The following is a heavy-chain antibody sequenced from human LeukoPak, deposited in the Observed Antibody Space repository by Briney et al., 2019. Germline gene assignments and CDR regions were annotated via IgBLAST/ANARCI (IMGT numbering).Heavy chain of an antibody. CDR2: ISSRSSYI. D-gene: IGHD3-16*01. J-gene: IGHJ4*02. CDR1: GFTFGSYS. Sequence: GGSLRLACAASGFTFGSYSMNWVRQAPGKGLEWVSSISSRSSYIYYADSVKGRFTISRDNAKNSLYLQMNSLRAEDTAVYYCARSSSASRYWGQGTLVTVSS. V-gene: IGHV3-21*01. CDR3: ARSSSASRY.